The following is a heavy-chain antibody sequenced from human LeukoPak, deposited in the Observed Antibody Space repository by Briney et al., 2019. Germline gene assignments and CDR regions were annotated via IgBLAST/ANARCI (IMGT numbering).Heavy chain of an antibody. J-gene: IGHJ4*02. D-gene: IGHD3-10*01. V-gene: IGHV3-30*04. Sequence: PGGSLRLSCAASGFTFSSYAMHWVRQAPGKGLEGVGVISYDGSNKYYADSVTGRFTISRDNSKNTLYLQMNRLRAEDTAVYYCAREGYYGSGSYYSENYFDYWGQGTLVTVSS. CDR1: GFTFSSYA. CDR3: AREGYYGSGSYYSENYFDY. CDR2: ISYDGSNK.